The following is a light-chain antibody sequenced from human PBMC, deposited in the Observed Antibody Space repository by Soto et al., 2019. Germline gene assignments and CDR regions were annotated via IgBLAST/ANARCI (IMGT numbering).Light chain of an antibody. J-gene: IGKJ1*01. CDR3: HQYGYSPWA. CDR1: QSGSGSH. V-gene: IGKV3-20*01. Sequence: EIVLTQSPGTLSLSPGERATLSCRASQSGSGSHLAWYQQKPGQTPSLLLYDASSRATGIPDRFSGSGSGTDFTLTSNRLEPEDFAVYYSHQYGYSPWAFGQGTKVESK. CDR2: DAS.